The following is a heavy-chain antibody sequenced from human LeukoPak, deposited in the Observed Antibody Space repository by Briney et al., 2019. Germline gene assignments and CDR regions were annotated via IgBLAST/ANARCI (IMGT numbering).Heavy chain of an antibody. J-gene: IGHJ4*02. V-gene: IGHV1-2*02. CDR2: INPDSGGT. Sequence: ASVKVSCKASGYTFTGYYIHWVRQAPGQGLEWMGRINPDSGGTSYPQKFQGRVTVTRDTSISTAYMELSSLRSDDTAVYYCARGKAVGGTRYFDYWGQGTLVTVSS. CDR1: GYTFTGYY. CDR3: ARGKAVGGTRYFDY. D-gene: IGHD6-13*01.